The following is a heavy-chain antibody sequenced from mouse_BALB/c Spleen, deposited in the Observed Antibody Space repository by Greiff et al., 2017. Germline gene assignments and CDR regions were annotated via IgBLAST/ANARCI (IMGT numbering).Heavy chain of an antibody. J-gene: IGHJ4*01. V-gene: IGHV5-17*02. CDR2: ISSGSSTI. CDR3: ARSNYYAMDY. CDR1: GFTFSSYG. D-gene: IGHD4-1*01. Sequence: EVQLMESGGGLVQPGGSRKLSCAASGFTFSSYGMPWVRQAPEKGLEWVAYISSGSSTIYYADTVKGRFTISIDNPTNTLFLQMTSLRSEDTAMYYCARSNYYAMDYWGQGTSVTVSS.